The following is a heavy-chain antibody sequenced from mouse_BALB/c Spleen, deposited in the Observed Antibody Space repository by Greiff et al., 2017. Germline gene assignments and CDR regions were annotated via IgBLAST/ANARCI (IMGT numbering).Heavy chain of an antibody. Sequence: DVKLVESGGGLVKPGGSLKLSCAASGFAFSSYDMSWVRQTPEKRLEWVAYISSGGGSTYYPDTVKGRFTISRDNAKNTLYLQMSSLKSEDTAMYYCARSSMDYWGQGTSVTVSS. V-gene: IGHV5-12-1*01. CDR3: ARSSMDY. CDR2: ISSGGGST. J-gene: IGHJ4*01. CDR1: GFAFSSYD.